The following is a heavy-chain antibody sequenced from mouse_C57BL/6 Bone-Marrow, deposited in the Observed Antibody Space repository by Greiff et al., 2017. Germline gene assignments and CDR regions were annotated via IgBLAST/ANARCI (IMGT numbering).Heavy chain of an antibody. D-gene: IGHD1-2*01. CDR2: FSSGSSTI. V-gene: IGHV5-17*01. Sequence: EVQVVESGGGLVKPGGSLKLSCAASGFTFSASGIHWVRRAPEKGLAWVAYFSSGSSTISYADTVKGRFTISRDNAKNTLFLQMTSRRSEDTARYYCARRKRRRWGQGTTLTVSS. CDR1: GFTFSASG. CDR3: ARRKRRR. J-gene: IGHJ2*01.